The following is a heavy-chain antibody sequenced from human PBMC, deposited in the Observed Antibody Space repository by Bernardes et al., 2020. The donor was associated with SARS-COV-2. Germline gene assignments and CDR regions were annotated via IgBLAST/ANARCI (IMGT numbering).Heavy chain of an antibody. D-gene: IGHD3-3*01. J-gene: IGHJ4*02. CDR1: GGSYNNYY. V-gene: IGHV4-34*01. Sequence: SETLSLTCAVYGGSYNNYYLIWIRQPPGKGPEWIGEINHSGSPHYHPSLRGRATISADRSKNQFSLTVTSVTAADTAVYYCARGLGDFWSGFSRPFGYWCQGTLVSVSS. CDR3: ARGLGDFWSGFSRPFGY. CDR2: INHSGSP.